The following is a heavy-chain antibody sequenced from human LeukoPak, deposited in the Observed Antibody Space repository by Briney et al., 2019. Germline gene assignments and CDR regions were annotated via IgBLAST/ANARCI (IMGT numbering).Heavy chain of an antibody. V-gene: IGHV4-4*07. Sequence: SETLSLTCTVSGGSISSYYWSWIRQPAGKGLEWIGRIYTSGSTNYNPSLKSRVTMSVDTSKIQFALKLSSVTAADTAVYYCARDIGYYGSGSLYYWGQGTLVTVSS. CDR1: GGSISSYY. J-gene: IGHJ4*02. CDR3: ARDIGYYGSGSLYY. D-gene: IGHD3-10*01. CDR2: IYTSGST.